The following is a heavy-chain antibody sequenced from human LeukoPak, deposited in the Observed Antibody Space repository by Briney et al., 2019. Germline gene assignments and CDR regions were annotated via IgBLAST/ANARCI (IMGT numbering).Heavy chain of an antibody. CDR1: GGSFSNYY. D-gene: IGHD1-7*01. V-gene: IGHV4-34*01. Sequence: SETLSLTCAVYGGSFSNYYWSWIRQTPGKGMEWIGEINDSGRTNYNPSLMSRLTVSVDTSKNQFSLRLTSVTATDTAVYYCARRWNYGRNYYIDVWGKGAAVSVSS. J-gene: IGHJ6*03. CDR3: ARRWNYGRNYYIDV. CDR2: INDSGRT.